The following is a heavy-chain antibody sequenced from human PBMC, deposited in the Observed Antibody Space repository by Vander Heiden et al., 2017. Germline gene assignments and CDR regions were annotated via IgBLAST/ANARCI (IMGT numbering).Heavy chain of an antibody. V-gene: IGHV4-39*01. CDR3: ARRGGSGSDSNY. Sequence: HLQLLESCPGLLMPSETLSLTSTLAARSISRSSYHWALLRQPPGKGLDVIGSIYYSGSTYYDPSLKSRVTISVDTSKNQFALKLSAVTAADTAVYYCARRGGSGSDSNYWGQGTLVTVSS. CDR2: IYYSGST. J-gene: IGHJ4*02. D-gene: IGHD1-26*01. CDR1: ARSISRSSYH.